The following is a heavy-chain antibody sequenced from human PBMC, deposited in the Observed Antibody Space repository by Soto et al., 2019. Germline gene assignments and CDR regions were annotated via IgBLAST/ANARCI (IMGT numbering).Heavy chain of an antibody. CDR3: ATRPALLRFLEWEYYFDY. CDR2: ITYSGNT. V-gene: IGHV4-30-4*01. Sequence: PSETLSLTCTVSGGSINNAEDNWTWIRQPPGKGLEYIGYITYSGNTFYKSSLKSRIKMSVDTSKNQFSLRLTSVTAADTAVYYCATRPALLRFLEWEYYFDYWGQGTLVTVSS. J-gene: IGHJ4*02. D-gene: IGHD3-3*01. CDR1: GGSINNAEDN.